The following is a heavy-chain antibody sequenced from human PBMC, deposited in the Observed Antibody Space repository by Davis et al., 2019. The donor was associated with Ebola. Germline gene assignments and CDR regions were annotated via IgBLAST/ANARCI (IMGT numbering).Heavy chain of an antibody. CDR2: INPNSGGT. CDR3: ARVNYGGNSAYYYYYGMDV. V-gene: IGHV1-2*02. CDR1: GYTFTGYY. D-gene: IGHD4-23*01. J-gene: IGHJ6*02. Sequence: AASVQVSCKASGYTFTGYYMHWVRQAPGQGLEWMGWINPNSGGTNYAQKLQGRVTMTTDTSTSTAYMELRSLRSDDTAVYYCARVNYGGNSAYYYYYGMDVWGQGTTVTVSS.